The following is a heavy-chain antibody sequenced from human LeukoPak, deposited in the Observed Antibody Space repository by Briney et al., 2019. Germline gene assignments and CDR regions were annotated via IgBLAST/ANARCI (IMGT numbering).Heavy chain of an antibody. CDR1: GFTFSSYS. CDR2: ISSSSSYI. Sequence: GGSLRLSCAASGFTFSSYSMNWVRQAPGKGLEWVSSISSSSSYIYYADSVKGRFTISRDNSKNTLYLQMNSLRDEDTAVYFCATRPSMIPWGQGTLVTVSS. J-gene: IGHJ5*02. V-gene: IGHV3-21*04. D-gene: IGHD3-22*01. CDR3: ATRPSMIP.